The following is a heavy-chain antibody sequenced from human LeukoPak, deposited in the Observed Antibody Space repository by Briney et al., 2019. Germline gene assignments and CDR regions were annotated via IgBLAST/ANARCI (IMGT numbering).Heavy chain of an antibody. J-gene: IGHJ5*02. CDR3: ATSSSVTHTRDP. Sequence: GASVKVSCKASGYGFSDVYFNWVRQAPGQGLEWMGWINPHSGATNYAQRFQGRVSIDASIDTAYMELSRLTSDDTAVYYCATSSSVTHTRDPWGQGTLVTVSS. D-gene: IGHD5/OR15-5a*01. CDR2: INPHSGAT. CDR1: GYGFSDVY. V-gene: IGHV1-2*02.